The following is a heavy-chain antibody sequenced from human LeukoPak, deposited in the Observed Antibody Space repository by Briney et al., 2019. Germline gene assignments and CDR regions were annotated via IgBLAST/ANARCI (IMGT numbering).Heavy chain of an antibody. CDR3: AKGGDYALDY. Sequence: GGSLRLSCAASGFTFSSYGMHWVRQALGKRLEWVAFIRYDGSNNYYADSVKGRFTISRDNSKNTLTMFLQMNSLRVEDTAVYYCAKGGDYALDYWGQGTLVTVSS. CDR2: IRYDGSNN. J-gene: IGHJ4*02. CDR1: GFTFSSYG. D-gene: IGHD4-17*01. V-gene: IGHV3-30*02.